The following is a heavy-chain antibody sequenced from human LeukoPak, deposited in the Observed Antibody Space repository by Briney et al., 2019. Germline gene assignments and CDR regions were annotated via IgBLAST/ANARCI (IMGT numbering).Heavy chain of an antibody. D-gene: IGHD2-2*01. J-gene: IGHJ5*02. CDR1: GGSIASSIYY. CDR3: ASRSSTYAYNWFDP. CDR2: IYYSGST. V-gene: IGHV4-39*01. Sequence: SETLSLTCTVSGGSIASSIYYWDWIRQPPGKGLEWIGGIYYSGSTYYNPSLKSRVTISVNTSKNQFSLKLTSVTAADTAVYYCASRSSTYAYNWFDPWGQGTLVTVSS.